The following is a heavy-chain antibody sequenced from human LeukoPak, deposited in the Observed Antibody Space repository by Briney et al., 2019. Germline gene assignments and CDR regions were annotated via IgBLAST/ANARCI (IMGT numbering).Heavy chain of an antibody. CDR2: VNPNNGGT. CDR1: GYTFTAYY. Sequence: ASVKVSCKASGYTFTAYYIHWVRQAPGQGLEWMGWVNPNNGGTNYAQKFQGRVTVTRDTSISTAYMELSSLRSDDTAVYYCAREPGDGYSGYQIALWGQGTQVTVSS. CDR3: AREPGDGYSGYQIAL. J-gene: IGHJ4*02. V-gene: IGHV1-2*02. D-gene: IGHD5-12*01.